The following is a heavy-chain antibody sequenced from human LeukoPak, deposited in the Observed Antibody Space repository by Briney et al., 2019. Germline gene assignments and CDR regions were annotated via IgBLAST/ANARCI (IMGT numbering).Heavy chain of an antibody. CDR3: ARAPIAAAGTGYYYMDV. CDR1: GFTFSSYS. V-gene: IGHV3-21*01. J-gene: IGHJ6*03. D-gene: IGHD6-13*01. CDR2: ISSSSSYI. Sequence: GGSLRLSCAASGFTFSSYSMNWVRQAPGKGLEWVLSISSSSSYIYYADSVKGRFTISRDNAKNSLYLQMNSLRAEDTAVYYCARAPIAAAGTGYYYMDVWGKGTTVTVSS.